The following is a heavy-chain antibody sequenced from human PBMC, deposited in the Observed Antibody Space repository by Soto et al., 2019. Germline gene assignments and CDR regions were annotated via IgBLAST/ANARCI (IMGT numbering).Heavy chain of an antibody. Sequence: QVQLVQSGAEVKKPGASVKVSCKASGYSFSDYYMHWVRQAPGQGPEWMGWITPKSGDTSYAQKFQGRVTMTRDTSISTVYMELTRLRSDDTAIYFCARDSEGYFDYWGQGTRVSVSS. J-gene: IGHJ4*02. V-gene: IGHV1-2*02. CDR3: ARDSEGYFDY. CDR2: ITPKSGDT. CDR1: GYSFSDYY.